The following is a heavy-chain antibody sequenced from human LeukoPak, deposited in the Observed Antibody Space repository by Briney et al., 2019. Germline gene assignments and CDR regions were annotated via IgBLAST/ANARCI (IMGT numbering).Heavy chain of an antibody. V-gene: IGHV3-30*02. CDR3: AKKEMATSAFDI. CDR2: IRYDGSNQ. CDR1: GFTFSSFA. D-gene: IGHD5-24*01. Sequence: PGGSLRLSCAASGFTFSSFAMHWVRQAPGKGLEWAAFIRYDGSNQYYADSVKGRFTISRDNSKNTLYLQMNSLRAEDTAVYYCAKKEMATSAFDIWGQGTMVTVSS. J-gene: IGHJ3*02.